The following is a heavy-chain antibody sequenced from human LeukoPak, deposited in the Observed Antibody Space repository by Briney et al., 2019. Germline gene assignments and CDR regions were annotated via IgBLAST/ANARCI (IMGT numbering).Heavy chain of an antibody. Sequence: GGSRRLSCAASGFTFSTYSMNWVRQAPGKGLEWLSYITGSSATTYYADSVKGRFTISRDNARNSLYLQMNSLRAEDTAVYYCTPNFWSAFEGYWGQGTLVTVSS. CDR1: GFTFSTYS. CDR2: ITGSSATT. D-gene: IGHD3-3*01. CDR3: TPNFWSAFEGY. J-gene: IGHJ4*02. V-gene: IGHV3-48*01.